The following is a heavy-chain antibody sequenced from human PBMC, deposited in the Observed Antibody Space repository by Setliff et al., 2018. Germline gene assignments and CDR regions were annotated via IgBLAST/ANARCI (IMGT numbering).Heavy chain of an antibody. V-gene: IGHV1-69*05. J-gene: IGHJ6*03. CDR1: GGTFSSQS. D-gene: IGHD1-20*01. CDR3: AREFGITASVENYYYYMDV. Sequence: GASVKVSCKASGGTFSSQSISWVRQAPGQGLEWMGGIMPIFGTTNYARKFQGRVTITTDKSTGTAYMEMSSLRSEDTAVYYCAREFGITASVENYYYYMDVWGKGTTVTVSS. CDR2: IMPIFGTT.